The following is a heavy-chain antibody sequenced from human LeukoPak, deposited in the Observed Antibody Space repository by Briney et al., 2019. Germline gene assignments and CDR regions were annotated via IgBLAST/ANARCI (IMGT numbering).Heavy chain of an antibody. D-gene: IGHD3-22*01. CDR2: IYSGGST. Sequence: GGSLRLSCAASGFTVSSNHMSWVRQAPGKGLEWVSVIYSGGSTYYADSVKGRFTISRDNSKNTLYLQMNSLRAEDTAVYYCARVGGYYQNWFDPWGQGTLVTVSS. CDR1: GFTVSSNH. CDR3: ARVGGYYQNWFDP. J-gene: IGHJ5*02. V-gene: IGHV3-53*01.